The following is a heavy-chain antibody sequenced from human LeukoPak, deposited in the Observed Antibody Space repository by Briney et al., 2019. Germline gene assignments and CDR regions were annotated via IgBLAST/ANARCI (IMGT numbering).Heavy chain of an antibody. Sequence: GASVKVSCKASGYAFSTYGIIWVRQAPGQGLEWMGWISGHDGQTNYRHKFQGRVTMNTDTSTSTAYMELRRLTSDDTAVYYCARLAGWELTYFDYWGQGTLVTVSS. CDR2: ISGHDGQT. D-gene: IGHD1-26*01. J-gene: IGHJ4*02. CDR1: GYAFSTYG. V-gene: IGHV1-18*01. CDR3: ARLAGWELTYFDY.